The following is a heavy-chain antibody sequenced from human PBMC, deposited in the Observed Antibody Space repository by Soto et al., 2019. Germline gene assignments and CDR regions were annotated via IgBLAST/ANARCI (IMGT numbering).Heavy chain of an antibody. CDR1: GFTFSSYA. D-gene: IGHD4-17*01. V-gene: IGHV3-23*01. CDR3: ANYGDSVYYFDY. J-gene: IGHJ4*02. CDR2: ILNTGGST. Sequence: GGSLRLSCAASGFTFSSYAMSWVRQAPGKGLEWVSAILNTGGSTYYADSVKGRFTISRDNSKNTLYLQMSSLRAEDTATYFCANYGDSVYYFDYWGQGTLVTVSS.